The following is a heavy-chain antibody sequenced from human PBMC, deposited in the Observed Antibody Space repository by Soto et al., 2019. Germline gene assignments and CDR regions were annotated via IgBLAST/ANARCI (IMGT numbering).Heavy chain of an antibody. V-gene: IGHV3-23*01. Sequence: EVQLLESGGHLVQPGGSLRLSCAASGFTFISYAMSWVRQAPAKGLEWVSGLDSTGGSTYYADSVKGRFTISRDNSKNTLYLQMSSLRAEDTAVYYCARVSLGASTITYYYYYGMDVWGHGTTVTVSS. J-gene: IGHJ6*02. CDR2: LDSTGGST. D-gene: IGHD1-26*01. CDR1: GFTFISYA. CDR3: ARVSLGASTITYYYYYGMDV.